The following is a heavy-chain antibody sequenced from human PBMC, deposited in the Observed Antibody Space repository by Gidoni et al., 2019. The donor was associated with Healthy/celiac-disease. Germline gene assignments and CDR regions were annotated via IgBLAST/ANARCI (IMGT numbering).Heavy chain of an antibody. V-gene: IGHV3-33*01. CDR3: ATYLKAGAFDI. Sequence: QVQLVESGGGVVQPGRSLRRSCGASGVTFSSYGMHWVRQAPGKGLEWVEVIWDDGSNKYYADSVKGRFTISRDNSKNTLYLQMNSLRAEDTAVYYCATYLKAGAFDIWGQGTMVTVSS. CDR2: IWDDGSNK. D-gene: IGHD2-8*01. CDR1: GVTFSSYG. J-gene: IGHJ3*02.